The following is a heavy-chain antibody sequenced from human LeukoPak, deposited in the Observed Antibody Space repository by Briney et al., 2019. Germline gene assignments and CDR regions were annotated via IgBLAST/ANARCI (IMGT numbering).Heavy chain of an antibody. J-gene: IGHJ4*02. CDR1: GFRFSDFC. Sequence: GGSLRLSCTASGFRFSDFCMHWVRQAPGKGLEWVSRIRGDWHATTSADSVKWRFTISRDNAQNTLYLQMNSLRVEDTAVYYCASDRVLGSGSLDNWGQGTLVTVSS. V-gene: IGHV3-74*01. D-gene: IGHD3-10*01. CDR3: ASDRVLGSGSLDN. CDR2: IRGDWHAT.